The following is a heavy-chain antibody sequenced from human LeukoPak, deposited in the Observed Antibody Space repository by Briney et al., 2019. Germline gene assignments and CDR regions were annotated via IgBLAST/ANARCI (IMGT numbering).Heavy chain of an antibody. Sequence: GGSLRLSCAASGFTFSSYAMSWVRQAPGKGLEWVSAISGSGGSTYYADSVKGRFTISRDNAKNTLYLQMNSLRAEDTAVYYCARGRSWPQAFDIWGQGTMVTVSS. CDR2: ISGSGGST. D-gene: IGHD1-26*01. CDR3: ARGRSWPQAFDI. V-gene: IGHV3-23*01. J-gene: IGHJ3*02. CDR1: GFTFSSYA.